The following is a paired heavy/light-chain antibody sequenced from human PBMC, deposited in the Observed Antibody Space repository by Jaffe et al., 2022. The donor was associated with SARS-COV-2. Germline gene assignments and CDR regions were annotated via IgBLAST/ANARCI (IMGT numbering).Light chain of an antibody. CDR3: QTWGTGIVV. CDR1: SGRSSYA. V-gene: IGLV4-69*01. J-gene: IGLJ2*01. CDR2: VSSDGSY. Sequence: QLVLTQSPSASASLGASVKLTCTLSSGRSSYAIAWHQQRPGEGPRCLMKVSSDGSYRKGDGIPDRFSGSSSGAERYLTISSLQFEDEADYYCQTWGTGIVVFGGGTSLTVL.
Heavy chain of an antibody. Sequence: QLQLQESGPGLVKPSETLSLTCTVSGASITSSTSCWGWIRQPPGRGLEWIGYVFHSGDTYYNPSLKSRVTISVDTSKNQFSLRLTSMTAADTAVYYCARSPSGSDWYFDVWGRGTLVTVSS. CDR3: ARSPSGSDWYFDV. CDR1: GASITSSTSC. CDR2: VFHSGDT. V-gene: IGHV4-39*01. J-gene: IGHJ2*01. D-gene: IGHD3-10*01.